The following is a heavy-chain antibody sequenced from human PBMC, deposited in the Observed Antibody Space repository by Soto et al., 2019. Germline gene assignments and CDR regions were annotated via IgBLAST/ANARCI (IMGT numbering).Heavy chain of an antibody. D-gene: IGHD2-2*01. V-gene: IGHV3-9*01. CDR3: AKDVQYRNYYYYYYMDV. CDR1: GFTFDDYA. J-gene: IGHJ6*03. CDR2: ISWNSGSI. Sequence: EVQVAESGGGLVQPGRSLRLSCAASGFTFDDYAMHWVRQAPGKGLEWVSGISWNSGSIGYADSVKGRFTISRDNAKNSLYLQMKSLRAEDTALYYCAKDVQYRNYYYYYYMDVWGKGTTVTVSS.